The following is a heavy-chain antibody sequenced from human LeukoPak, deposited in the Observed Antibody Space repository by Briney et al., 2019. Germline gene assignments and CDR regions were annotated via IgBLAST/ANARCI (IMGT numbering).Heavy chain of an antibody. V-gene: IGHV3-21*01. CDR1: GCTFSSYS. CDR2: ISSSSSYI. CDR3: ARESHYDFWSGYYFDY. D-gene: IGHD3-3*01. Sequence: GGSLRLSCAASGCTFSSYSMNWVRQAPGKGLEWVSSISSSSSYIYYAESVKGRFTISRDNAKNSLYLQMNSLRAEDTAVYYCARESHYDFWSGYYFDYWGQGTLVTVSS. J-gene: IGHJ4*02.